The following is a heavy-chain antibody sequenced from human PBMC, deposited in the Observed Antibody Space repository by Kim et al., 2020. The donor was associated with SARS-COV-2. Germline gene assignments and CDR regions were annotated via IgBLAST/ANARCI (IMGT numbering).Heavy chain of an antibody. CDR3: ARDHRSCSSTTCYGEAIDY. Sequence: ASVKVSCKASGYTFTSYAMHWVCQAPGQRLEWMGWIKAGNGNTKYSQKFQGRVTITRDTSASTAYMELSSLRFEDTAVYYCARDHRSCSSTTCYGEAIDYWGQGTLVTVSS. V-gene: IGHV1-3*01. J-gene: IGHJ4*02. D-gene: IGHD2-2*01. CDR1: GYTFTSYA. CDR2: IKAGNGNT.